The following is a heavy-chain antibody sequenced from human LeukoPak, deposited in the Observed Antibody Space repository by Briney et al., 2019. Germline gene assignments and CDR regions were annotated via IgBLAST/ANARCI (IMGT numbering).Heavy chain of an antibody. CDR1: GFTFSSYS. V-gene: IGHV3-21*01. J-gene: IGHJ4*02. D-gene: IGHD6-13*01. Sequence: PGGSLRLSCAASGFTFSSYSMNWVRQAPGKGLEWVSSISSSSSYIYYADSVKGRFTISRDNAKNSLYLQMNSLRAEDTAVYYCASLGIAAAGRDYFDYWGQGTLVTVPS. CDR2: ISSSSSYI. CDR3: ASLGIAAAGRDYFDY.